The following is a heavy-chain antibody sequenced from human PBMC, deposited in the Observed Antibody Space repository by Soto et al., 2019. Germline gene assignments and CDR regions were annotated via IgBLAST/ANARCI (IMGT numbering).Heavy chain of an antibody. J-gene: IGHJ4*02. CDR1: GFTVSSNY. V-gene: IGHV3-66*01. Sequence: VQLVESGGGLVQPGGSLRLSCAASGFTVSSNYMSWVRQAPGKGLEWVSVIYTGGSTSYVDSVKGRFSISRDNSKNTLYLQMNSLRAEDTAVYYCARVSGGGFDYWGQGTLVTVSS. CDR2: IYTGGST. CDR3: ARVSGGGFDY. D-gene: IGHD3-16*01.